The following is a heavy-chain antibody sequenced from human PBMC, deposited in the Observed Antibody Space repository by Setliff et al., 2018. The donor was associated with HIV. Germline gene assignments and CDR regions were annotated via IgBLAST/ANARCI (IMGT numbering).Heavy chain of an antibody. D-gene: IGHD1-1*01. J-gene: IGHJ4*02. Sequence: SLTCTVSGGSISSYYWSWIRQPPGKGLEWIGYIYTSGNSVYNPSLKSRVTLSGDASKNQFSLKLTSVTVADTAVYYCARVAVGGTGPDSWGQGTLVTVSS. CDR2: IYTSGNS. CDR3: ARVAVGGTGPDS. V-gene: IGHV4-4*08. CDR1: GGSISSYY.